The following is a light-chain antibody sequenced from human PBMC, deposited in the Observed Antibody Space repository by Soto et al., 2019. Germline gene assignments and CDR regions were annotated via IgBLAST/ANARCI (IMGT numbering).Light chain of an antibody. CDR2: AAS. J-gene: IGKJ1*01. CDR3: QQYNDYWT. Sequence: AIQMTQSPSSLSASVGDRVTITCRASQGIRNDLGWYQQEPGKAPKLLIYAASSLESGVPSRFSGSGSGTDFTLTISSLQPDDFATYYCQQYNDYWTFGQGTKVDIK. V-gene: IGKV1-6*01. CDR1: QGIRND.